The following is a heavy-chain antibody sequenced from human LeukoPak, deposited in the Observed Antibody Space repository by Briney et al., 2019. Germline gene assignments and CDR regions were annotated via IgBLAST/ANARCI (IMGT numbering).Heavy chain of an antibody. Sequence: SGPTLVNPTQTLTLTCTFSGFSLSTSGMCVSWIRQPPGKALEWLARIDWDDDKYYSRSLKTRLTISKDTSRNQVVLAMTNMDPVDTGTYYCARQIVGGTFDYWGQGTLVTVSS. D-gene: IGHD1-26*01. CDR2: IDWDDDK. J-gene: IGHJ4*02. CDR3: ARQIVGGTFDY. CDR1: GFSLSTSGMC. V-gene: IGHV2-70*11.